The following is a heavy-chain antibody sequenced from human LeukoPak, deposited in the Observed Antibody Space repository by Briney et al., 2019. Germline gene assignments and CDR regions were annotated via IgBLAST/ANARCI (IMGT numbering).Heavy chain of an antibody. J-gene: IGHJ3*02. Sequence: GALRLSCAASEFTFSSYGMSWVRQAPGKGLEWVSAISGTGGSTYYADSVKGRFTISRDNFKNTLFLQINSLRAEDTAVYYCAKALAYGSGSYYGFDAFDIWGQGTMVTVSS. V-gene: IGHV3-23*01. CDR3: AKALAYGSGSYYGFDAFDI. D-gene: IGHD3-10*01. CDR1: EFTFSSYG. CDR2: ISGTGGST.